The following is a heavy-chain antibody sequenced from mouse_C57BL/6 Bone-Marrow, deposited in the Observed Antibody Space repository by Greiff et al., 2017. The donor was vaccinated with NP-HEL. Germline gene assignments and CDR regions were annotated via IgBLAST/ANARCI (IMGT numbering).Heavy chain of an antibody. CDR1: GYTFTSYG. CDR2: IYIGNGYT. D-gene: IGHD2-3*01. CDR3: ARWPPIYGGYYGDYFDY. V-gene: IGHV1-58*01. Sequence: EVQLQQSGAELVRPGSSVKMSCKTSGYTFTSYGINWVKQRPGQGLEWIGYIYIGNGYTEYNEKFKGKATLTSDTSSSTAYMQLSSLTSEDSAIYFCARWPPIYGGYYGDYFDYWGQGTTLTVSS. J-gene: IGHJ2*01.